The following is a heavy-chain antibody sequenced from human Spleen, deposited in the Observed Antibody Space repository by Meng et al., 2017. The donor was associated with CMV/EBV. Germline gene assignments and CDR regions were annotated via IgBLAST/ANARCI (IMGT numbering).Heavy chain of an antibody. CDR1: GYTFTDFY. D-gene: IGHD3-16*02. CDR2: INPNSGGS. Sequence: ASVKVSCKASGYTFTDFYIHWVRQAPGQGLEWMGWINPNSGGSRYVQKFQGRITMTSDTSISTAYMELSRLKSDDTAVYYCARDFLSWVFLADVWGQGTTVTVSS. V-gene: IGHV1-2*02. CDR3: ARDFLSWVFLADV. J-gene: IGHJ6*02.